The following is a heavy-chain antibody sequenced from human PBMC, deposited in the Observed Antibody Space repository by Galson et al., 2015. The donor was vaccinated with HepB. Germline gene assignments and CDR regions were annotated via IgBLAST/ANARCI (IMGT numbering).Heavy chain of an antibody. CDR3: GSLRGLYCSGDSCSGGYFDY. CDR2: IYYSGST. V-gene: IGHV4-31*03. Sequence: LSLTCTVSGGSVSRGGYFWTWIRQHPGKGLEWIGYIYYSGSTHYDPSLKSRVTISVDTSKNQFSLNLTSVTAADTAVYYCGSLRGLYCSGDSCSGGYFDYWGQGTLVTVSS. D-gene: IGHD2-15*01. CDR1: GGSVSRGGYF. J-gene: IGHJ4*02.